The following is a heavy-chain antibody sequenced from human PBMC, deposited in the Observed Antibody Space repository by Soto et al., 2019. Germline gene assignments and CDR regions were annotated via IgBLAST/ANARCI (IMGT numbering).Heavy chain of an antibody. J-gene: IGHJ4*02. CDR1: GGSISSGGYY. V-gene: IGHV4-31*03. CDR2: IYYSGST. D-gene: IGHD3-22*01. Sequence: SETLSLTCTVSGGSISSGGYYWSWIPQHPGKGLGWIGYIYYSGSTYYNPSLKSRVTISVDTSKNQFSLKLSSVTAADTAVYYCARGGAVYYDSSGFDYWGQGTLVTVSS. CDR3: ARGGAVYYDSSGFDY.